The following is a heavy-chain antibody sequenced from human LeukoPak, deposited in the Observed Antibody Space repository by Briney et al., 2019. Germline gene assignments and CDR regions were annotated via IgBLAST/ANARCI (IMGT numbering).Heavy chain of an antibody. J-gene: IGHJ6*03. Sequence: SETLSLTCTVSGGSISSYYWSWIRQPAGKGLEWIGRIYTSGSTNYSPSLKSRVGMSVDTSKNQFSLKLSSMTAAGTAVYFCASESRLRLGELSLYKADYYYYYMDVWGKGTTVTISS. V-gene: IGHV4-4*07. CDR1: GGSISSYY. CDR2: IYTSGST. D-gene: IGHD3-16*02. CDR3: ASESRLRLGELSLYKADYYYYYMDV.